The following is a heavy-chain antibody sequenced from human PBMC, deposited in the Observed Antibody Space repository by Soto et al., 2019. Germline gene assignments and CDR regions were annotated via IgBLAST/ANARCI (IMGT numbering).Heavy chain of an antibody. D-gene: IGHD3-10*01. Sequence: GGSLRLSCAASGFTFSSYAMSWVRQAPGKGLEWVSAISGSGGSTYYADSVKGRFTISRDNSKNTLYLQMNSLRAEDTAVYYCAKGKNVLLWFGESLEPYYFDDWGQGTLVTVSS. CDR2: ISGSGGST. V-gene: IGHV3-23*01. CDR1: GFTFSSYA. CDR3: AKGKNVLLWFGESLEPYYFDD. J-gene: IGHJ4*02.